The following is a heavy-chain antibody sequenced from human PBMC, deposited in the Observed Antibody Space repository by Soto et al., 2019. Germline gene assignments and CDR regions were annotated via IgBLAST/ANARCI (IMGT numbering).Heavy chain of an antibody. J-gene: IGHJ5*02. V-gene: IGHV3-48*01. CDR3: AREGKPAVGTDWFDP. CDR2: ISGGSSNI. Sequence: GGSLRLSCVASGFTFSTYSMNWVRQAPGKGLEWVSYISGGSSNIYYADSVKGRFTISRDNAENSLYLQMSSLTAEDTAVYYCAREGKPAVGTDWFDPWGQGTLVTVSS. D-gene: IGHD6-13*01. CDR1: GFTFSTYS.